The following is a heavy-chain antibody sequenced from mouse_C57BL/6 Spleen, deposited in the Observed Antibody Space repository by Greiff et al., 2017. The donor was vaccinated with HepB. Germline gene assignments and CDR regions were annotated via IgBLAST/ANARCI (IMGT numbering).Heavy chain of an antibody. CDR1: GYSITSGYY. Sequence: VQLKQSGPGLVKPSQSLSLTCSVTGYSITSGYYWNWIRQFPGNKLEWMGYISYDGSNNYNPSLKNRISITRDTSKNQFFLKLNSVTTEDTATYYCAREGGNYVGYYAMDYWGQGTSVTVSS. CDR3: AREGGNYVGYYAMDY. D-gene: IGHD2-1*01. CDR2: ISYDGSN. J-gene: IGHJ4*01. V-gene: IGHV3-6*01.